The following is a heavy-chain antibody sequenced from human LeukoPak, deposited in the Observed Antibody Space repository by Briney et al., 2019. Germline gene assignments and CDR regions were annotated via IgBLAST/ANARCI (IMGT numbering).Heavy chain of an antibody. D-gene: IGHD2-2*01. V-gene: IGHV3-43*01. Sequence: GGSLRLSCAASGFTFHEYTMHWVRQAPGKGLEWVSLISWDGGNTYYADSVKGRFIISRDNSKNSLYLQTNSLRTEDTALYYCAGRYCSSTSCYWPLDYWGQGTLVTVSS. CDR1: GFTFHEYT. J-gene: IGHJ4*02. CDR2: ISWDGGNT. CDR3: AGRYCSSTSCYWPLDY.